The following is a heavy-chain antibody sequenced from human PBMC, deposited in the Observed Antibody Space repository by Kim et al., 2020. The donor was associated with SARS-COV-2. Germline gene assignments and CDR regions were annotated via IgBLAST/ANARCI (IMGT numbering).Heavy chain of an antibody. D-gene: IGHD4-4*01. CDR2: IYTSGST. CDR1: GGSISSGSYY. J-gene: IGHJ6*02. V-gene: IGHV4-61*02. CDR3: AREKYSNIPSGYYYYYGMDV. Sequence: SETLSLTCTVSGGSISSGSYYWSWIRQPAGKGLEWIGRIYTSGSTNYNPSLKSRVTISVDTSKNQFSLKLSSVTAADTAVYYCAREKYSNIPSGYYYYYGMDVWGQGTTVTVSS.